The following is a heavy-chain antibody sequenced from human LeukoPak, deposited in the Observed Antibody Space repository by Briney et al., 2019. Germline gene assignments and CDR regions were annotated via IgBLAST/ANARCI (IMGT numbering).Heavy chain of an antibody. CDR2: ISSSSSYT. J-gene: IGHJ3*02. CDR1: GFTFSDYY. V-gene: IGHV3-11*06. Sequence: GGSLRLSCAASGFTFSDYYMSWIRQAPRKGLEWVSYISSSSSYTNYADSVKGRFTISRDNAKTSLYLQMNSLRAEDTAVYYCAREYGSGSYYKGGAFDIWGQGTMVTVSS. CDR3: AREYGSGSYYKGGAFDI. D-gene: IGHD3-10*01.